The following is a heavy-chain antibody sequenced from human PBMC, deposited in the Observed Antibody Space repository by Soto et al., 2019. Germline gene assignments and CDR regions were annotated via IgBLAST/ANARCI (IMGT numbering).Heavy chain of an antibody. CDR1: GGSISGGGCY. D-gene: IGHD2-2*02. J-gene: IGHJ5*02. Sequence: PSETLSLTCTVSGGSISGGGCYWRWIRQHPGKGLEWIGFITDSGSTYYNPSLKSRVTISVDTSRNQFSLNLNSVTAADTAVYYCAKDPLYGWFDPWGQGTLVTVYS. CDR3: AKDPLYGWFDP. V-gene: IGHV4-31*03. CDR2: ITDSGST.